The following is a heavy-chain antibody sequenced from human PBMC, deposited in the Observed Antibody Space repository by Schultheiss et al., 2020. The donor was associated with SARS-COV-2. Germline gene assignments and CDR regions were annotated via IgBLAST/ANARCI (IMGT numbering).Heavy chain of an antibody. J-gene: IGHJ4*02. CDR2: IWYDGSNK. Sequence: GGSLRLSCTASGFTFGDFAMSWVRQAPGKGLEWVAVIWYDGSNKYYADSVKGRFTISRDNSKNTLYLQMNSLRAEDTAVYYCAREPSRWGGLDYWGQGTLVTVSS. CDR1: GFTFGDFA. CDR3: AREPSRWGGLDY. D-gene: IGHD3-16*01. V-gene: IGHV3-30*07.